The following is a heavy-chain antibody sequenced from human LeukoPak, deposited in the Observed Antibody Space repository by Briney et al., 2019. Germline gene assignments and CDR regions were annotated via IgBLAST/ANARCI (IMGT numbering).Heavy chain of an antibody. CDR2: IIPIFGIA. CDR1: GGTFSSYA. V-gene: IGHV1-69*04. Sequence: ASVKVSCKASGGTFSSYAISWVRQAPGQGLERMGRIIPIFGIANYAQKSQGRVTITADKSTSTAYMELSSLRSEDTAVYYCASPGRIEHGMDVWGQGTTVTVSS. J-gene: IGHJ6*02. D-gene: IGHD5-18*01. CDR3: ASPGRIEHGMDV.